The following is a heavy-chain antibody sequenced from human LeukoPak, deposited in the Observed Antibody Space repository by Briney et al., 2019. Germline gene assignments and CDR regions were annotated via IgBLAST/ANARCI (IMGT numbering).Heavy chain of an antibody. CDR1: GYTFTGYY. D-gene: IGHD6-19*01. V-gene: IGHV1-2*02. Sequence: ASVKVSCKASGYTFTGYYLHWVRQAPGQGLEWMGWINPNSGGTNYAQKFQGRVTMTRDTSISTAYMELSRLRSDDTAVYYCARGVSGWYYYFDYWGQGTLVTVSS. CDR2: INPNSGGT. J-gene: IGHJ4*02. CDR3: ARGVSGWYYYFDY.